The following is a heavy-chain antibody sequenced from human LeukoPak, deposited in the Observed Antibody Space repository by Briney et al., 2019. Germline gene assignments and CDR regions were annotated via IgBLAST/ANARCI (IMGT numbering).Heavy chain of an antibody. Sequence: ASVKVSCKASGYTFTGYYMNWVRQAPGQGLEWMGWINPNSGGTNYTQKFQGRVTMTRDTSISTAYMELSSLRAEDTAVYYCAKGGGFDWLNYYYMDVWGKGTTVIISS. D-gene: IGHD3-9*01. J-gene: IGHJ6*03. V-gene: IGHV1-2*02. CDR2: INPNSGGT. CDR3: AKGGGFDWLNYYYMDV. CDR1: GYTFTGYY.